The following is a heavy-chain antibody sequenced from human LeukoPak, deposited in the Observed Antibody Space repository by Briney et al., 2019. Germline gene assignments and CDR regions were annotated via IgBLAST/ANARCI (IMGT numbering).Heavy chain of an antibody. J-gene: IGHJ4*02. Sequence: LETLSLTCTVSGGSISSYYWSWIRQPAGKGLEWIGRIYTSGSTNYNPSLKSRVTMSVDTSKNQFSLKLSSATAADTAVYYCARDGGYSGYDYLAVGYYFDYWGQGTLVTVSS. CDR3: ARDGGYSGYDYLAVGYYFDY. CDR1: GGSISSYY. D-gene: IGHD5-12*01. CDR2: IYTSGST. V-gene: IGHV4-4*07.